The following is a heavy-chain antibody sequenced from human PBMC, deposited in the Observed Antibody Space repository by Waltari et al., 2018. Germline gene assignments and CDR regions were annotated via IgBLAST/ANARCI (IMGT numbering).Heavy chain of an antibody. CDR3: ARVGDSSGYYHHYFDY. CDR1: GGTFSSYA. J-gene: IGHJ4*02. V-gene: IGHV1-69*04. D-gene: IGHD3-22*01. Sequence: QVQLVQSGAEVKKPGSSVKVSCKASGGTFSSYAISWVRQAPGQGLEWMGRIIPYLGIANYAQKFQGRVTITADKSTSTAYMELGSLRSEDTAVYYCARVGDSSGYYHHYFDYWGQGTLVTVSS. CDR2: IIPYLGIA.